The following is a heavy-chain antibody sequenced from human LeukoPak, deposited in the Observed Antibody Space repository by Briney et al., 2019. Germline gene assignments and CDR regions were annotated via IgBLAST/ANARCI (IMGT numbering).Heavy chain of an antibody. V-gene: IGHV4-39*01. CDR1: GGSISSVGYY. CDR2: KYYSGAT. D-gene: IGHD5-18*01. J-gene: IGHJ4*02. CDR3: ARHYGYNYGHNDY. Sequence: SETLSLTCTVSGGSISSVGYYWGWIRQPPGKGLEWIRSKYYSGATYYNPSLKSRVSISLDTSKNQFSLKVNSVTAADTAMYYCARHYGYNYGHNDYWGQGTLVTVSS.